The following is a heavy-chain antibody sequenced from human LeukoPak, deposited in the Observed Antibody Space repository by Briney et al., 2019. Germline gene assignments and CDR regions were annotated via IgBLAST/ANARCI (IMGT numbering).Heavy chain of an antibody. D-gene: IGHD5-18*01. J-gene: IGHJ6*02. CDR2: ISGYNGNT. Sequence: ASVKVSCKASGYTFTDYYIYWVRQAPGQGLEWMGWISGYNGNTNFAQNLQGRVTMTTDTFTSTAYMDLRSLRSDDTAVYYCARDRLYSYGYYGMDVWGQGTTVTVSS. CDR3: ARDRLYSYGYYGMDV. V-gene: IGHV1-18*04. CDR1: GYTFTDYY.